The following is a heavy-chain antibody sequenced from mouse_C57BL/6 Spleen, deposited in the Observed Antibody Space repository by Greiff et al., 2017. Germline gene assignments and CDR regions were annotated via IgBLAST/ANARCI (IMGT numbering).Heavy chain of an antibody. D-gene: IGHD2-3*01. CDR1: GYTFTSYW. Sequence: QVQLQQPGAELVKPGASVKMSCKASGYTFTSYWITWVKQRPGQGLEWIGDIYPGSGSTNYNEKFKSKATLTVDTSSSTAYMQLSSLTSEDSAVYYCARWGSVGGYEGAWFAYWGQGTLVTVSA. J-gene: IGHJ3*01. CDR3: ARWGSVGGYEGAWFAY. CDR2: IYPGSGST. V-gene: IGHV1-55*01.